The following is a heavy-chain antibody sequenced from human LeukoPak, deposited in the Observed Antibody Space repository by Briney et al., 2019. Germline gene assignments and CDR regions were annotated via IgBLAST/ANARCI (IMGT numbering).Heavy chain of an antibody. CDR1: RFTFSSYA. D-gene: IGHD6-13*01. Sequence: GGSLRLSCAASRFTFSSYAMHWVRQAPGKGLEWVAVISFDGSNKYYADSVKGRFTISRDNSKNTLYLQMNSLRAEDTAVYYCARDRSEYSSSWLIFYWGQGTLVTVSS. CDR3: ARDRSEYSSSWLIFY. CDR2: ISFDGSNK. J-gene: IGHJ4*02. V-gene: IGHV3-30-3*01.